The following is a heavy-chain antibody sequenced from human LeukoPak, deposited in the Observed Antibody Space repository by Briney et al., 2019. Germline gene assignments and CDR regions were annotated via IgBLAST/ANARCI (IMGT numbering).Heavy chain of an antibody. J-gene: IGHJ4*02. D-gene: IGHD3-10*01. Sequence: PGGSLRLSCAGSGFTFSDYYMSWLRQAPGKGLEWISYISSSGSIIYYADSAKRRFIICRDNAKNSQYLQMNSLRAEDTAVYYCARKPGAVDYWGQGTLVTVSS. V-gene: IGHV3-11*04. CDR2: ISSSGSII. CDR3: ARKPGAVDY. CDR1: GFTFSDYY.